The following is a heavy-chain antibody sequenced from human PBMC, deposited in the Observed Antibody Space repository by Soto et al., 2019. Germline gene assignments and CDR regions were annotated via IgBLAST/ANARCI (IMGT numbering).Heavy chain of an antibody. CDR2: IYYSGST. CDR3: ARVWGGAFDF. CDR1: GGSISSYY. D-gene: IGHD3-10*01. Sequence: SETLSLTCTVSGGSISSYYWSWIRQPPWKGLDWIGYIYYSGSTNYNPSLKSRVTISVDTSKNQFSLKLTSVTAADTAVYYCARVWGGAFDFWGQGTMVTVSS. V-gene: IGHV4-59*01. J-gene: IGHJ3*01.